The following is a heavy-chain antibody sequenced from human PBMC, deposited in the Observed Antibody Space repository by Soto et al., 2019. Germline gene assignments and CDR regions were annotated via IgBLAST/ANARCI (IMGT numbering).Heavy chain of an antibody. CDR1: GYTFTNYG. J-gene: IGHJ4*01. CDR2: IGGYKGNT. Sequence: GASVKVSCKASGYTFTNYGVSWVRQAPGQGLEWMGWIGGYKGNTNYAQKLQGRVTLTTDTSTSTAYMELRSLRSDDTAVYYCARSSGYSYGFDYWGHGTLVTVSS. D-gene: IGHD5-18*01. V-gene: IGHV1-18*01. CDR3: ARSSGYSYGFDY.